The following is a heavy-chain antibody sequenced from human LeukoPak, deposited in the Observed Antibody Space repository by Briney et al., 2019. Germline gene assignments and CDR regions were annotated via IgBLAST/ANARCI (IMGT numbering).Heavy chain of an antibody. CDR2: IKQDGSEK. V-gene: IGHV3-7*01. CDR3: ARDRGNYYDSSGYYLDFDY. D-gene: IGHD3-22*01. Sequence: GSLRLSCAASGFTFSSYWMSWVRQAPGTGLEWVANIKQDGSEKYYVDSVKGRFTISRDNAKNSLYLQMNSLRVEDTAVYYCARDRGNYYDSSGYYLDFDYWGQGTLVTASS. J-gene: IGHJ4*02. CDR1: GFTFSSYW.